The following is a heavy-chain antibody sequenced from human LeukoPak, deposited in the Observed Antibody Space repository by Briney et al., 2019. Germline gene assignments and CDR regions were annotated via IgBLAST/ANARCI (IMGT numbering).Heavy chain of an antibody. J-gene: IGHJ4*02. D-gene: IGHD3-22*01. CDR2: ISGSGGST. V-gene: IGHV3-23*01. Sequence: GGSLRLSCAASGFIFSSYAMSWVRQVPGKGLEWVSAISGSGGSTYYADSVKGRFTISRDNSKNTLYLQMNSLRAEDTAVYYCAKDRSPLGYYYDSSGTLDYWGQGTLVTVSS. CDR3: AKDRSPLGYYYDSSGTLDY. CDR1: GFIFSSYA.